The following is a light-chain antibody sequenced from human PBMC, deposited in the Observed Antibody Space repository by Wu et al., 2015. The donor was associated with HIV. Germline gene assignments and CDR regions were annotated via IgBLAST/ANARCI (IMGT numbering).Light chain of an antibody. Sequence: SCRASQSXRSSYVAXYQQKPGQAPRLLIYAASSRATGIPDTFSGSGSGTDFTLTISRLAPEDFAVYYCQQYGNSPLTFGGGTKVEIK. CDR3: QQYGNSPLT. CDR1: QSXRSSY. CDR2: AAS. V-gene: IGKV3-20*01. J-gene: IGKJ4*01.